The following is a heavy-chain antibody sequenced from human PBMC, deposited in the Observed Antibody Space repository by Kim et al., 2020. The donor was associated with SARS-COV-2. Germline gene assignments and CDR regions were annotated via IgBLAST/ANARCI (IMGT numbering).Heavy chain of an antibody. CDR2: INHSGST. CDR1: GGSFSGYY. CDR3: ARGTRQWLSRHYYYYMDV. D-gene: IGHD6-19*01. Sequence: SETLSLTCAVYGGSFSGYYWSWIRQPPGKGLEWIGEINHSGSTNYNPSLKSRVTISVHTSKNQFSLKLSSVTAADTAVYYCARGTRQWLSRHYYYYMDVWGKGTTVTVSS. J-gene: IGHJ6*03. V-gene: IGHV4-34*01.